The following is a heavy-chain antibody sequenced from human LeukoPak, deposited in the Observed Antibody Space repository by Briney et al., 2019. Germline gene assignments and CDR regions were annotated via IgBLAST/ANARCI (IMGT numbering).Heavy chain of an antibody. CDR3: AKNYYDSSYYYYGMDV. CDR1: GFTFSSYA. Sequence: GSLRLSCAASGFTFSSYAMSWVRQAPGKGLEWVSAISGSGGSTYYADSVKGRFTISRDNSKNTLYLQMNSLRAEDTAVYYCAKNYYDSSYYYYGMDVWGQGTTVTVSS. D-gene: IGHD3-22*01. V-gene: IGHV3-23*01. J-gene: IGHJ6*02. CDR2: ISGSGGST.